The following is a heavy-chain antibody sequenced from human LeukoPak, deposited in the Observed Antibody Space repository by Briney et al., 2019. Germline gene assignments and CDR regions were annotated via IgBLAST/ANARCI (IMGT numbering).Heavy chain of an antibody. CDR3: ASRPMVRGVIRSYYYGMDV. Sequence: GGSLGLSCAASGFTFSSYTMHWVRQAPGKGLEWVAVISYDGSNKYYADSVKGRFTISRDNSKNTLYLQMNSLGAEDTAVYYCASRPMVRGVIRSYYYGMDVWGQGTTVTVSS. V-gene: IGHV3-30-3*01. J-gene: IGHJ6*02. CDR1: GFTFSSYT. CDR2: ISYDGSNK. D-gene: IGHD3-10*01.